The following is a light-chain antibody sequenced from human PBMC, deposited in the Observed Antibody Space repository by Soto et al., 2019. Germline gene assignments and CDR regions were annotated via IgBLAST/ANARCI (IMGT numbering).Light chain of an antibody. V-gene: IGLV3-1*01. J-gene: IGLJ3*02. CDR2: QDT. CDR3: QAWDSDTGV. Sequence: SYELTQPPSVSVSPGQTAIITCSGDELGDKYVCWYQQKPGQSPVLIIYQDTKRPSGIPERFSGSNSGNTATLTISGTQAMDEADYYCQAWDSDTGVFGGGTQLTVL. CDR1: ELGDKY.